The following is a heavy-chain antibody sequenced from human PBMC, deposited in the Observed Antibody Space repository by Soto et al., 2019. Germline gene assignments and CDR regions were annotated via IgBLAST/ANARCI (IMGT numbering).Heavy chain of an antibody. CDR2: INHSGST. J-gene: IGHJ4*02. CDR3: ARAPVDIVATGKFDY. CDR1: GGSFSGYY. D-gene: IGHD5-12*01. Sequence: SETLSLTCAVYGGSFSGYYWTWIRQPPGTGLEWIGEINHSGSTNYNPSLKSRVTISVDTSKNQFSLKLSSVTAADTAVYYCARAPVDIVATGKFDYWGQGTLVTVSS. V-gene: IGHV4-34*01.